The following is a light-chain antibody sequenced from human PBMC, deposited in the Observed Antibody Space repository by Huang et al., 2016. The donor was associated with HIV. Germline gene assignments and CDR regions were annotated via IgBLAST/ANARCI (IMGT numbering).Light chain of an antibody. J-gene: IGKJ4*01. CDR2: AAS. CDR3: QQSSSLPRT. Sequence: DIQMTQSPSSLSASVGDGVTITCRASQKIGYSLSWFQQRPGKAPKALIYAASRLHTGVPSKFSGTGSGTNFTLTINSLGPEDFATYYCQQSSSLPRTYGGGTKVDI. V-gene: IGKV1-39*01. CDR1: QKIGYS.